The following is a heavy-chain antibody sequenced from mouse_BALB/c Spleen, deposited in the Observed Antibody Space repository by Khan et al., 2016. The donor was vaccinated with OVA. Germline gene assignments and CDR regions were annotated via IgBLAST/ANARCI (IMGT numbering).Heavy chain of an antibody. Sequence: QVQLKESGAELARPGASVKMSCKASGYTFTTYTMHWVKQRPGQGLEWIGYINPSNGYTNYNQKFKDKSTLTADKSSSTAYMQLSSLTSDYSAVYYLARGGAYYRSGGWFSYWGQGTLVTVSA. CDR1: GYTFTTYT. V-gene: IGHV1-4*01. CDR3: ARGGAYYRSGGWFSY. D-gene: IGHD2-14*01. CDR2: INPSNGYT. J-gene: IGHJ3*01.